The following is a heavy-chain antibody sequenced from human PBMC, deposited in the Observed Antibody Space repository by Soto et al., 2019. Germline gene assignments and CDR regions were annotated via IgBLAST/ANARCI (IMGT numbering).Heavy chain of an antibody. V-gene: IGHV4-59*01. CDR1: SDSISSYY. J-gene: IGHJ4*02. CDR2: IYYSGST. D-gene: IGHD3-16*02. Sequence: SETLSLTCTFSSDSISSYYWSCIRQPPGKGLEWIGYIYYSGSTNYNPSLRSRLTMSVDTSKNQFSLKLNSVTAADTAVYYCARGGDRYNNSFFEYWGLGTLVSVSS. CDR3: ARGGDRYNNSFFEY.